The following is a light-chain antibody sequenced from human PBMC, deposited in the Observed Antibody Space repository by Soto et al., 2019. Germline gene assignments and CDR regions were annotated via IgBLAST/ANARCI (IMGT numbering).Light chain of an antibody. J-gene: IGKJ1*01. CDR2: YAS. Sequence: MSLSPATRSASPGGTTALSCTSQRVIGSYLAWYQQKPGQAPRLLIYYASTRATGIPARFSGSGSGTECTLTISSLESEDFAVYYCQQYNDSPGTFGQGTKVDIK. V-gene: IGKV3-15*01. CDR1: QRVIGSY. CDR3: QQYNDSPGT.